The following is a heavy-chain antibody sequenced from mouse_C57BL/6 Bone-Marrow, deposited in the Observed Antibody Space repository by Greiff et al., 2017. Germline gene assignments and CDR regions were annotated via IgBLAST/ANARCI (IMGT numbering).Heavy chain of an antibody. Sequence: EVQWVESGGGLVKPGGSLKLSCAASGFTFSSYAMSWVRQTPEKRLEWVATISDGGSYTYYPDNVKGRFTISRDNAKNNLYLQMSHLKSEDTAMYYCARSSIQAWFAYWGQGTLVTVSA. D-gene: IGHD2-10*02. J-gene: IGHJ3*01. V-gene: IGHV5-4*01. CDR2: ISDGGSYT. CDR1: GFTFSSYA. CDR3: ARSSIQAWFAY.